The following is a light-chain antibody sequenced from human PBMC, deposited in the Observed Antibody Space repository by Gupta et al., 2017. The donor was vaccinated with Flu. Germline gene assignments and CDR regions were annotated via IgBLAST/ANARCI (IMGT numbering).Light chain of an antibody. CDR3: QQSKT. Sequence: DIQMTQSPSSLSASVGDRVTITCRASQSISSYLNWYQQKPGKAPKLLIYAASSLQSGVPSRFSGSGSGTDFTRTISSLQPEDFETYYCQQSKTFGGGTKVEIK. V-gene: IGKV1-39*01. CDR2: AAS. J-gene: IGKJ4*01. CDR1: QSISSY.